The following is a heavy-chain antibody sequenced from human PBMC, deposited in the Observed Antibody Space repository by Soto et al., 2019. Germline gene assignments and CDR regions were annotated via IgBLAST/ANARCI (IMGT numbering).Heavy chain of an antibody. V-gene: IGHV2-5*02. Sequence: QITLKESGPTLVKPTQTLTLTCTFSGLSLSTTGVGVGWIRQPPGKALEWLELIYWDDDKRYSPSLKSRLTITKEPSKNQVVLTMTNMDPVDTATYYCVQSRCGGDCLQSYSAHSYYGLDVWGQGTTVTVSS. CDR3: VQSRCGGDCLQSYSAHSYYGLDV. CDR1: GLSLSTTGVG. D-gene: IGHD2-21*02. CDR2: IYWDDDK. J-gene: IGHJ6*02.